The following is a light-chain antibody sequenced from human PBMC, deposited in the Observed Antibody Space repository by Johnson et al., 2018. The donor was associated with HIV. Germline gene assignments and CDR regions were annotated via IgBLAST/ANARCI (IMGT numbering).Light chain of an antibody. Sequence: QSVLTQPPSVSAAPGQKVTISCSGSSSNIGNNYVSWYQQLPGTAPKLLIYEKNKRPSGIPDRFSASKSGTSATLGITGLQTGDEADYYCGTWDSSLGASYVFGTGTKVTVL. V-gene: IGLV1-51*02. CDR3: GTWDSSLGASYV. CDR2: EKN. CDR1: SSNIGNNY. J-gene: IGLJ1*01.